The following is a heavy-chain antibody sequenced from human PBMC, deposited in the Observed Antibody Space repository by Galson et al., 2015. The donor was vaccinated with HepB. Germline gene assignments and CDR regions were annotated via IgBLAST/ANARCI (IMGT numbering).Heavy chain of an antibody. Sequence: SLRLSCTAYGVRFNNYAISCVRQSPGKGLDSVPGMGGSGGTKYYADLEKCRFTISRDNSKNTLWLQMSSLRAEDTAVYYCAKNPYYASNCYYSFDFWGQGTRVTVSS. CDR2: MGGSGGTK. J-gene: IGHJ4*02. D-gene: IGHD3-22*01. CDR1: GVRFNNYA. V-gene: IGHV3-23*01. CDR3: AKNPYYASNCYYSFDF.